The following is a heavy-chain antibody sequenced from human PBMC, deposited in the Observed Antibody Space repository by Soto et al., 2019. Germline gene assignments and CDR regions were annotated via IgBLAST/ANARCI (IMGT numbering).Heavy chain of an antibody. V-gene: IGHV4-59*01. CDR3: AIGRAPVTSLNH. D-gene: IGHD4-17*01. J-gene: IGHJ5*02. Sequence: SETLSVTCTVSCGPFSSDYWSWIWQPPGKGLEWIGYIYYTGNTNYNPSLKSRVTMSMDTSRNQFSLKLTSVTAADTAVYYCAIGRAPVTSLNHWGKETLFPV. CDR1: CGPFSSDY. CDR2: IYYTGNT.